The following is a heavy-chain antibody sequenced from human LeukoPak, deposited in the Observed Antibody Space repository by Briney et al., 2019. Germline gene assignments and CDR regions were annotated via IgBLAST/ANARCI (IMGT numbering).Heavy chain of an antibody. CDR2: INPNSGGT. V-gene: IGHV1-2*02. Sequence: GASVKVSCKASGYTFTGYYMHWVRQAPGQGLEWMGWINPNSGGTNYAQKFQGRVTMTRDTSISTAYMELSRLRSDDTAVYYCAREISLYDILTGYQGIPYYWGQGTLVTVSS. CDR3: AREISLYDILTGYQGIPYY. J-gene: IGHJ4*02. CDR1: GYTFTGYY. D-gene: IGHD3-9*01.